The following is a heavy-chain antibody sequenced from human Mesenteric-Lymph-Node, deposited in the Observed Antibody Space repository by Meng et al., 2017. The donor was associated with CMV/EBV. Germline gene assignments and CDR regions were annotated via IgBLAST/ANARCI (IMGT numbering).Heavy chain of an antibody. D-gene: IGHD1-26*01. J-gene: IGHJ4*02. CDR1: GFSLTNTRMG. V-gene: IGHV2-26*01. Sequence: SGPTLVKPTETLTLTCTVSGFSLTNTRMGVSWIRQPPGKALEWLAHIFSSDEQSYSSSLKSRLIVSKDTSKSQVFLTMTNMDPVDTATYYCARTFSGRHQPRIFDYWGQGTLVTVSS. CDR2: IFSSDEQ. CDR3: ARTFSGRHQPRIFDY.